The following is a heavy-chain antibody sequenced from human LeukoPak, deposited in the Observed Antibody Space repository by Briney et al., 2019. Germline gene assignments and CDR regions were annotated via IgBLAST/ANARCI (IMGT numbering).Heavy chain of an antibody. D-gene: IGHD5-24*01. CDR3: ARALPQMATISNLFDY. J-gene: IGHJ4*02. Sequence: SETLSLTCTASGGSISSYYWSWIRQPPGKGLEWIGYIYYSGSTNYNPSLKSRVTISVDTSKNQFSLKLSSVTAADTAVYYCARALPQMATISNLFDYWGQGTLVTVSS. CDR1: GGSISSYY. V-gene: IGHV4-59*01. CDR2: IYYSGST.